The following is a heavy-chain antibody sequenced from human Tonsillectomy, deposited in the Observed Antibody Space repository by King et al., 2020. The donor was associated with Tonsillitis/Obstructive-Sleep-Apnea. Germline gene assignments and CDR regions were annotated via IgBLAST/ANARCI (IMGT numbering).Heavy chain of an antibody. V-gene: IGHV4-39*02. CDR3: AGDVGWGSYRYPFFEY. CDR2: IYYSGST. D-gene: IGHD3-16*02. J-gene: IGHJ4*02. Sequence: WDWIRQPPGKGLEWIGSIYYSGSTYYNPSLKSRVTISVDTSKNTFSLKLNSVTAEDTAVYYCAGDVGWGSYRYPFFEYWGQGNLVTVSA.